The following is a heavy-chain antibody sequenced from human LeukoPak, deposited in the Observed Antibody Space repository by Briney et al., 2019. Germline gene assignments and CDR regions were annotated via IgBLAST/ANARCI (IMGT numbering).Heavy chain of an antibody. D-gene: IGHD3-10*01. CDR2: IKQDGSEK. CDR3: ASGAGYYYGSGSCPEYFQH. Sequence: GGSLRLSCAASGFTFSSYWMIWVRQAPGKGLEGGANIKQDGSEKYYVDSVKGRFTISRDNAKNSLYLQMNSLRAEDTAVYYCASGAGYYYGSGSCPEYFQHWGQGTLVTVSS. CDR1: GFTFSSYW. J-gene: IGHJ1*01. V-gene: IGHV3-7*01.